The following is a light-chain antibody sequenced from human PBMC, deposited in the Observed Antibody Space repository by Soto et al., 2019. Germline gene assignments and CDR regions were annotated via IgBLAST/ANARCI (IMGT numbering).Light chain of an antibody. J-gene: IGLJ1*01. Sequence: QSALTQPASVSGSPGQSITIFCTGTHSDIGHYNFVSWYQHHPGKAPKLIIYDVGSRPSGVSTRFFGSKSGNTASLAISGLQAEDEADYYCSSYTSDPPRFYVFGTGTKVTVL. CDR3: SSYTSDPPRFYV. CDR1: HSDIGHYNF. CDR2: DVG. V-gene: IGLV2-14*03.